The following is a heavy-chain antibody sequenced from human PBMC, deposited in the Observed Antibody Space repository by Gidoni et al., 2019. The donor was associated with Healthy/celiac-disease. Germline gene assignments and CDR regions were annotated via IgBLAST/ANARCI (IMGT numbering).Heavy chain of an antibody. V-gene: IGHV4-61*01. CDR1: GVSVSSGSYY. CDR2: IYYSGST. CDR3: ARDSAEGFGELM. D-gene: IGHD3-10*01. J-gene: IGHJ1*01. Sequence: QVQLQESGPGLVKPSETLSLTCTVSGVSVSSGSYYWSWIRQPPGKGLEWIGYIYYSGSTNYNPSLKSRVTISVDTSKNQFSLKLSSVTAADTAVYYCARDSAEGFGELMWGQGTLVTVSS.